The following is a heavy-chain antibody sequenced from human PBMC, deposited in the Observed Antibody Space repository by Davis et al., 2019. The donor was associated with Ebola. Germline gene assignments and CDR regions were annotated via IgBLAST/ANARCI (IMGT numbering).Heavy chain of an antibody. CDR1: GGTFSSYA. J-gene: IGHJ4*02. Sequence: SVKVSCKASGGTFSSYAISWVRQAPGQGLEWMGGIIPIFGTANYAQKFQGRVTITADESTSTAYMELSSLRSEDTAVYYCARGGIYYDFWSGYFDYWGQGTLVTVSS. D-gene: IGHD3-3*01. CDR3: ARGGIYYDFWSGYFDY. CDR2: IIPIFGTA. V-gene: IGHV1-69*13.